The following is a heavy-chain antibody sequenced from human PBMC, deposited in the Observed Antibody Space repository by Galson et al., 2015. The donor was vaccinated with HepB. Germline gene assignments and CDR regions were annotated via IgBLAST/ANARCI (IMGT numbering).Heavy chain of an antibody. CDR3: VKGDYIY. CDR1: GFIFSDYG. V-gene: IGHV3-64D*06. Sequence: SLRLSCAASGFIFSDYGMHWVRQAPGKGLEYVSAISPNGCTTYYADSVKGRFTISRDSAENTLYLQMSSLRPEDTAVYYCVKGDYIYWGRGTLVTVSS. J-gene: IGHJ4*02. D-gene: IGHD3-16*01. CDR2: ISPNGCTT.